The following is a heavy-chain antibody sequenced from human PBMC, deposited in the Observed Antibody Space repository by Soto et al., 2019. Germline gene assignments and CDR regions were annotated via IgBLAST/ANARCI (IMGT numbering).Heavy chain of an antibody. D-gene: IGHD2-2*01. Sequence: GGSLRLSCAASGFTFSSYSMNWVRQAPGKGLEWVSSISSSSSYIYYADSVKGRFTISRDNAKNSLYLQMNSLRAEDTPVYYCARAVVVVPAATPTYYYYYGMDVWGQGTTVTVSS. J-gene: IGHJ6*02. V-gene: IGHV3-21*01. CDR1: GFTFSSYS. CDR3: ARAVVVVPAATPTYYYYYGMDV. CDR2: ISSSSSYI.